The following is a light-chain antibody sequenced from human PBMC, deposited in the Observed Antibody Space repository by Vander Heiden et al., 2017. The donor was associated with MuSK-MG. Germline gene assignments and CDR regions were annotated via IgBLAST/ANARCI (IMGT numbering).Light chain of an antibody. J-gene: IGLJ2*01. Sequence: QSALTQPASVSGSPGQSITISCTGTSSDVGDYNYVSWYQQHPGKVPKLMIYDVTNRPSGVSNRFSGSKSGNTASLTISVLRAEDEAYYYCSSYTRSSTLIFGGGTKLTVL. V-gene: IGLV2-14*03. CDR2: DVT. CDR1: SSDVGDYNY. CDR3: SSYTRSSTLI.